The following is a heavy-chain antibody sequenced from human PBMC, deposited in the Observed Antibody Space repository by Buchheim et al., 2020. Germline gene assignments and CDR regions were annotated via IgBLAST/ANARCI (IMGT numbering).Heavy chain of an antibody. V-gene: IGHV3-30*04. CDR1: GFIFSKYA. D-gene: IGHD1-1*01. CDR3: ASSFWGFQKLEPAKYYFGMDL. J-gene: IGHJ6*02. Sequence: QPQLVESGGGVVQPGRSLRLTCTGSGFIFSKYAKNWVRQAPGKGLEWVAVISYDGNDKYYADSVRGRFSISRDNSKNTRYLQMNSLRAEDTAVYYCASSFWGFQKLEPAKYYFGMDLWGQGTT. CDR2: ISYDGNDK.